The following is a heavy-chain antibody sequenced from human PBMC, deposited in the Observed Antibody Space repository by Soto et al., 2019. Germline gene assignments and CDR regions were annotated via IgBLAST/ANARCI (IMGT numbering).Heavy chain of an antibody. D-gene: IGHD2-2*01. J-gene: IGHJ6*02. CDR3: AKYGSSTLKRNYYYGMDV. V-gene: IGHV3-30*18. Sequence: GGSLRLSCAASGFTFSSYGMHWVRQAPGKGLEWVAVISYDGSNKYYADSVKGRFTISRDNSKNTLYLQMNSLRAEDTAVYYCAKYGSSTLKRNYYYGMDVWGQGTTVTVSS. CDR1: GFTFSSYG. CDR2: ISYDGSNK.